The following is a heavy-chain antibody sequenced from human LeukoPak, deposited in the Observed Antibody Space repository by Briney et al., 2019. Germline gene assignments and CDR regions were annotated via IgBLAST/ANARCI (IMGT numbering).Heavy chain of an antibody. CDR3: ARDTYYYGSGSYYFDY. CDR2: INHSGST. Sequence: SETLSLTCAVYGGSFSGYYWSWIRQPPGKGLEWIGEINHSGSTNYNPSLKSRVTISVDTSKNQFSLKLSSVTAADTAVYYCARDTYYYGSGSYYFDYWGQGTLVTVSS. J-gene: IGHJ4*02. V-gene: IGHV4-34*01. D-gene: IGHD3-10*01. CDR1: GGSFSGYY.